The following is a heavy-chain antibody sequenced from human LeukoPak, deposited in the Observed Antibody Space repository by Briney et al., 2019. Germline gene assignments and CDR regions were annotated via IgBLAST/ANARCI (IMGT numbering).Heavy chain of an antibody. D-gene: IGHD6-13*01. CDR3: ARGIAAAGPIWFDP. CDR1: GGSISSYY. V-gene: IGHV4-59*01. Sequence: TLSLTCTVSGGSISSYYWSWIRQPPGKGLEWIGYIYYSGSTNYNPSLKSRVTISVDTSKNQFSLKLSSVTAADTAVYYCARGIAAAGPIWFDPWGQGTLVTVSS. CDR2: IYYSGST. J-gene: IGHJ5*02.